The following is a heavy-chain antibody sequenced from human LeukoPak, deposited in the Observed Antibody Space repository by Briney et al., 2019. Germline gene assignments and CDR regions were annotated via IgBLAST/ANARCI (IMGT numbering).Heavy chain of an antibody. Sequence: GGSLRLSCAASGFTFSSYWMSWVRQAPGKGLEWVANIKQDGSEKYYVDSVKGRFTISRDNVKNSLYLQMNSLRAEDTAVYYCARGLAAGTFGDWFDPWGQGTLVTVSS. J-gene: IGHJ5*02. CDR2: IKQDGSEK. CDR1: GFTFSSYW. D-gene: IGHD6-13*01. CDR3: ARGLAAGTFGDWFDP. V-gene: IGHV3-7*01.